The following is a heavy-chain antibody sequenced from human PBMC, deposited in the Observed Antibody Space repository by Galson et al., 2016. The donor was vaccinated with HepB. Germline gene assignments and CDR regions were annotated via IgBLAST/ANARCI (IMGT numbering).Heavy chain of an antibody. CDR2: IYPGDFDT. V-gene: IGHV5-51*01. Sequence: QSGAEVKKPGESLRLSCKGSGYTFTSHWIGWVRQMPGKGLEVMGFIYPGDFDTRYSPSFQGQVTISADKSTTNVYLQWSSLKASDTAIYYCARLDHRGYKYAYLDYWGQGTLVTVSS. CDR3: ARLDHRGYKYAYLDY. CDR1: GYTFTSHW. D-gene: IGHD5-18*01. J-gene: IGHJ4*02.